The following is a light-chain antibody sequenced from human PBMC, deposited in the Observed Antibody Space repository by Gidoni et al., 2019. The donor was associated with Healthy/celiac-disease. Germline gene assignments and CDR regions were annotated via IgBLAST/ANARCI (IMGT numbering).Light chain of an antibody. CDR2: HDS. CDR3: QAWDSSTARFMV. V-gene: IGLV3-1*01. CDR1: KLGDKY. J-gene: IGLJ1*01. Sequence: SYELTQPPSVSVSQGQTASITCSGDKLGDKYACWYQQKPGQSPVLVIYHDSRRPSGVPERFSGSNSGNTATLTIRGTQAMDEADYYCQAWDSSTARFMVFGTGTKVTVL.